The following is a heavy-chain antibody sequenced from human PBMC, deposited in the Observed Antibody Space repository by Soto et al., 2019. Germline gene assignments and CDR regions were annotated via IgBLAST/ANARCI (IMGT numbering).Heavy chain of an antibody. J-gene: IGHJ6*02. D-gene: IGHD6-19*01. CDR3: AKVVAGSSRGMDV. CDR1: GFTFSEYG. V-gene: IGHV3-30*18. Sequence: GSLRLSCTASGFTFSEYGIHWVRQAPGKGLEWVAVISYGGSHKYYAGSVKGRFTISRDDSKNTVYLQMNSLKTDDTAVYYCAKVVAGSSRGMDVWGQGTTVTVSS. CDR2: ISYGGSHK.